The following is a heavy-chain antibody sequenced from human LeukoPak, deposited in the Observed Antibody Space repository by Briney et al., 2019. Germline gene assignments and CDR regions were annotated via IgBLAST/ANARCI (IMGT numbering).Heavy chain of an antibody. Sequence: EWIGIIYYSGSTYYNPSLKSRVTISVDTSKNQFSLKLSSVTAADTAVYYCAKIEYSSSFLWGQGTLVTVSS. J-gene: IGHJ4*02. V-gene: IGHV4-39*01. D-gene: IGHD6-13*01. CDR3: AKIEYSSSFL. CDR2: IYYSGST.